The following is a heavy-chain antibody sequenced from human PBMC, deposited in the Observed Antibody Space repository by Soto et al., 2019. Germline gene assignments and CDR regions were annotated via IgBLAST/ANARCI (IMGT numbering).Heavy chain of an antibody. D-gene: IGHD2-21*02. CDR1: GYTFTSYY. CDR2: INPSGGST. J-gene: IGHJ4*02. CDR3: ARGDKAYCGGDCYFGPDY. Sequence: ASGYTFTSYYMHWVRQAPGQGLEWMGIINPSGGSTSYAQKFQGRVTMTRDTSTSTVYMELSSLRSEDTAVYYCARGDKAYCGGDCYFGPDYWGQGTLVTVSS. V-gene: IGHV1-46*01.